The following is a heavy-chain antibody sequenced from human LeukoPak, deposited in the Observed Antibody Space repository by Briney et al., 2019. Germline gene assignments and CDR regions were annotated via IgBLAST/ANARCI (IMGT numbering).Heavy chain of an antibody. D-gene: IGHD6-19*01. V-gene: IGHV4-34*01. CDR2: INHSGST. J-gene: IGHJ4*02. CDR3: ARGYSSGPYYFDY. Sequence: SETLSLTCAVYGGSFSGYYWSWIRQPPGKGLEWIGEINHSGSTNYNPSLKSRVTISVDTSKNQFSLKLSSVTAADTAVYYCARGYSSGPYYFDYWGQGTLVTVSS. CDR1: GGSFSGYY.